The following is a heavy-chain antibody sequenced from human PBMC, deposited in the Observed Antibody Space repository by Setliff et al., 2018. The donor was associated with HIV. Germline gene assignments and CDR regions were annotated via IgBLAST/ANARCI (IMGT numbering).Heavy chain of an antibody. D-gene: IGHD3-3*01. CDR2: IIPIFGTA. J-gene: IGHJ5*02. CDR3: ARDGGGFLPQDP. Sequence: SVKVSCKASGGTFSSYAISWVRQAPGQGLEWMGGIIPIFGTANYAQKFQGRVTITADESTSTAYMELSRLRSDDTAVYYCARDGGGFLPQDPWGQGTLVTVSS. V-gene: IGHV1-69*13. CDR1: GGTFSSYA.